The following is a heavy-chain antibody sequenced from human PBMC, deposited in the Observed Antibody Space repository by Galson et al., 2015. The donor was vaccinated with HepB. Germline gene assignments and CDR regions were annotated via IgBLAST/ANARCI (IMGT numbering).Heavy chain of an antibody. J-gene: IGHJ6*03. V-gene: IGHV1-8*01. D-gene: IGHD3-3*01. CDR3: ARARVGYYDFWSGYHLGYYYYYMDV. CDR1: GYTFTSYD. CDR2: MNPNSGNT. Sequence: SVKVSCKASGYTFTSYDINWVRQATGQGLEWMGWMNPNSGNTGYAQKFQGRVTMTRNTSISTAYMELSSLRSEDTAVYYCARARVGYYDFWSGYHLGYYYYYMDVWGKGTTVTVSS.